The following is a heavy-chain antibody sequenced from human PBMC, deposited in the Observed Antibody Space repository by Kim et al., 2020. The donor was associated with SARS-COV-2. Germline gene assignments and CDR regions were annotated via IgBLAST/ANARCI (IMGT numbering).Heavy chain of an antibody. Sequence: GGSLRLSCAASGFTFKNYAMSWVRQAPGKGLEWVSGIIDSGGGTYYADSVKGRFTISRDNSKKTLYLQMNSLRAEDTALYYCAKDVKAVLGLYRFDPWGQGTPVTVSS. CDR1: GFTFKNYA. J-gene: IGHJ5*02. V-gene: IGHV3-23*01. CDR3: AKDVKAVLGLYRFDP. D-gene: IGHD2-8*02. CDR2: IIDSGGGT.